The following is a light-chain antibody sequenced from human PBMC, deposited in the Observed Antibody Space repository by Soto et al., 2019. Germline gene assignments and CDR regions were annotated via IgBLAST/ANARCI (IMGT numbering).Light chain of an antibody. CDR3: QQFSSYPLT. V-gene: IGKV3-20*01. Sequence: EIVLTQSPVTLSLSPGESATLSCRASQTVRNNYLAWYQQKPGQAPRLLIYDASSRATGIPDRFSGGGSGTDFTLTISRLEPEDFAVYYCQQFSSYPLTFGGGTKVDIK. CDR2: DAS. J-gene: IGKJ4*01. CDR1: QTVRNNY.